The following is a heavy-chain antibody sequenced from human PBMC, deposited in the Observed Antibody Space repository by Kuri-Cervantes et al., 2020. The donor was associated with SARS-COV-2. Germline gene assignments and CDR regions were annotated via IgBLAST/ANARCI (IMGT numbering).Heavy chain of an antibody. Sequence: ETLSLTCAASGFTFSSYAMSWVRQAPGKGLEWVSAISGSGGSTYCADSVKGRFTISRDNSKNTLYLQMNSLRAGDKAVYSWAGDRSGGGIKGGGWYFDLWGRGTLVTVSS. CDR1: GFTFSSYA. D-gene: IGHD3-16*01. V-gene: IGHV3-23*01. J-gene: IGHJ2*01. CDR2: ISGSGGST. CDR3: AGDRSGGGIKGGGWYFDL.